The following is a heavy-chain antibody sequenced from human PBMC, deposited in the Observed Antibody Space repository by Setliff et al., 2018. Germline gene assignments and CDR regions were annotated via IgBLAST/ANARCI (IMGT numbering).Heavy chain of an antibody. CDR2: IYYSGGT. Sequence: PSETLSLTCTVSGDSISSYYWSWIRQPPGKGLEWIGYIYYSGGTNYNPSLKSRVTMSVATFENHFSLKLNSLTAADTAVYYCARDNTIVGATDYWGQGTLVTVSS. D-gene: IGHD1-26*01. J-gene: IGHJ4*02. CDR1: GDSISSYY. V-gene: IGHV4-59*01. CDR3: ARDNTIVGATDY.